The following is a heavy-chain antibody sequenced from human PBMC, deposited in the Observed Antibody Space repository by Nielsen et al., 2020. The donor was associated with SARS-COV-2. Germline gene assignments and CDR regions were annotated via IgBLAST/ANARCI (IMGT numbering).Heavy chain of an antibody. J-gene: IGHJ3*02. CDR1: GYTFTSYY. Sequence: ASVKVSCKASGYTFTSYYMHWVRQAPGQGLEWMGIINPSGGSTSYAQKFQGRVTMTRDTSTSTVYMELSSLRAEDTALYHCASLWFGEFNHAFDIWGQGTMVTVSS. D-gene: IGHD3-10*01. CDR3: ASLWFGEFNHAFDI. CDR2: INPSGGST. V-gene: IGHV1-46*01.